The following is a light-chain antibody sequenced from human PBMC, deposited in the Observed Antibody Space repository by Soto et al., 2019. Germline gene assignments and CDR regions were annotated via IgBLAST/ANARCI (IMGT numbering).Light chain of an antibody. V-gene: IGKV1-5*03. CDR1: QSIGSW. Sequence: DIQMTQSHSTLSASVGDRVTISCRASQSIGSWLAWYQQKPGRAPKLLIYRASILENGVPRRFSGSGSGTEFTLTISSLQPDDFATYFCQPYNSYPWTFGQGTKVEI. J-gene: IGKJ1*01. CDR2: RAS. CDR3: QPYNSYPWT.